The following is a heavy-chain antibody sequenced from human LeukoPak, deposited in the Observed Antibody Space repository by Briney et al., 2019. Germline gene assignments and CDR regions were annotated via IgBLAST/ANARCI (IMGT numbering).Heavy chain of an antibody. D-gene: IGHD5-12*01. V-gene: IGHV4-31*03. J-gene: IGHJ6*02. CDR3: AGYSGYDSDYYYGMDV. CDR2: IYYSGST. Sequence: PSQTLSLTCTVSGGSISSGGYYWSWIRQHPGKGLEWIGYIYYSGSTYYNPSLKSRVTISVDTSKNQFSLKLSSVTAADTAVYYCAGYSGYDSDYYYGMDVWGQGTTVTVSS. CDR1: GGSISSGGYY.